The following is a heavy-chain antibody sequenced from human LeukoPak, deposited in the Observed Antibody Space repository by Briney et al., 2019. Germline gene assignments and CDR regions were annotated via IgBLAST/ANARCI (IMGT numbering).Heavy chain of an antibody. CDR2: IKQDGNEK. Sequence: GGSLRLSCAATGFTFSSYWMTWVRHAPGKGLEGVAIIKQDGNEKYYVHSVKGRFTISRDNARNSLYLQMSSLRAGDTAVYYCARDGAFRIYDYWGQGTLVTVSS. J-gene: IGHJ4*02. V-gene: IGHV3-7*01. CDR3: ARDGAFRIYDY. CDR1: GFTFSSYW. D-gene: IGHD3-3*02.